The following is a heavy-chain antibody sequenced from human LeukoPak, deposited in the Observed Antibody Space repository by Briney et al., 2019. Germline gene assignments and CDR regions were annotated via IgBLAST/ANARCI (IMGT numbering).Heavy chain of an antibody. V-gene: IGHV3-30-3*01. J-gene: IGHJ1*01. Sequence: GGSLRLSCAASGFTFSSYAMHWVRQAPGKGLEWVAVISYDGSNKYYADSVKGRFTISRDNAKNSLYLQMNSLRAEDTAVYYCARDGHYDILTGYFQDWGQGTLVTVSS. D-gene: IGHD3-9*01. CDR1: GFTFSSYA. CDR2: ISYDGSNK. CDR3: ARDGHYDILTGYFQD.